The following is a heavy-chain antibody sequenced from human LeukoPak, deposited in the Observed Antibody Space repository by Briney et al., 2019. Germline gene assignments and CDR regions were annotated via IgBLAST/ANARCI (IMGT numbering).Heavy chain of an antibody. Sequence: GGSLRLSCAASGFTFSSFEMNWVRQAPGKGLGWISYISSRGTIIYYADSVKGRFTISRDNAKNSLYLQMNSLRVEDTAVYYCVRDLGSYWPLDFWGQGTLVTVSS. CDR1: GFTFSSFE. J-gene: IGHJ4*02. D-gene: IGHD3-10*01. CDR2: ISSRGTII. V-gene: IGHV3-48*03. CDR3: VRDLGSYWPLDF.